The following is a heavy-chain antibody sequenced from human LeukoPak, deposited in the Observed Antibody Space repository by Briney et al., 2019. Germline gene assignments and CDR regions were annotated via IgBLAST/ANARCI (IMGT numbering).Heavy chain of an antibody. J-gene: IGHJ4*02. CDR3: ARSYGYGTNFDY. CDR1: GGSISSGNYY. Sequence: SETLSLTCTVSGGSISSGNYYWSWIRQHPGKGLEWIGYMYYRGSTYYNPSLKSRVTISVDTSKNQFSLKLSSVTAADTAVYYCARSYGYGTNFDYWGQGTLVTVSA. D-gene: IGHD5-18*01. V-gene: IGHV4-31*03. CDR2: MYYRGST.